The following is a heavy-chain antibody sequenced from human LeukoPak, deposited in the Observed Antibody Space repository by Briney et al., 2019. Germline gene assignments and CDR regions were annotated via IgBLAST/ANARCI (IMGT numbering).Heavy chain of an antibody. CDR3: AKGRVLLTAILDP. J-gene: IGHJ5*02. V-gene: IGHV3-23*01. D-gene: IGHD2-21*02. CDR1: GFTFSSFA. CDR2: ISGSGTAT. Sequence: GGSLRLSCAASGFTFSSFAMSWGRQAPGKGLEWVSGISGSGTATYYADSVKGRFTISRDNSKNTLYLQMNSLRVDDTAVYYCAKGRVLLTAILDPWGQGTLVTVSS.